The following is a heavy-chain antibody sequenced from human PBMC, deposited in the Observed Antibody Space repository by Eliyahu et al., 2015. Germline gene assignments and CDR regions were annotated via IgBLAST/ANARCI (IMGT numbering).Heavy chain of an antibody. J-gene: IGHJ3*02. V-gene: IGHV4-34*01. D-gene: IGHD2-2*01. CDR1: GGSFXGXY. CDR2: INHSGST. Sequence: QVQLQQWGAGLLTPSXTLSLTCXVYGGSFXGXYWSWIRQPPXKGLEWIGEINHSGSTNYNPSLKSRVTISVDTSKNQFSLKLSSVTAADTAVYYCARGGDIVVVPAAILGNAFDIWGQGTMVTVSS. CDR3: ARGGDIVVVPAAILGNAFDI.